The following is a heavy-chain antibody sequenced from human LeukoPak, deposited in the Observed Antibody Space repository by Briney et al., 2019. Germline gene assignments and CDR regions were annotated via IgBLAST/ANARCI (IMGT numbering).Heavy chain of an antibody. CDR2: FHYSGST. CDR3: ARQVTFGYAYGYYFDF. Sequence: PSGTLSLTCTVSGASISTSYYYWGWIRQPPGKGLEWIGNFHYSGSTYYNPSLKSRVTISVDTSKNQFSLRLSSVTAADTAVYYCARQVTFGYAYGYYFDFWGQGALVTVSS. J-gene: IGHJ4*02. V-gene: IGHV4-39*01. D-gene: IGHD5-18*01. CDR1: GASISTSYYY.